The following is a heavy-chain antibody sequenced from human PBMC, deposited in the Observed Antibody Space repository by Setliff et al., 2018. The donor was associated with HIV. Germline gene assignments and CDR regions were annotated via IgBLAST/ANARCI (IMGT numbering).Heavy chain of an antibody. J-gene: IGHJ3*02. CDR2: IWYDGSNK. D-gene: IGHD3-3*01. CDR3: ARVPGGFWSGWQAFDI. V-gene: IGHV3-33*01. Sequence: GGSLRLSCAASGFTFSSYGMHWVRQAPGKGLEWVAVIWYDGSNKYYADSVKGRFTISRDNSKNTLYLQMNSLRAEDTAVYYCARVPGGFWSGWQAFDIWGQGTMVTVSS. CDR1: GFTFSSYG.